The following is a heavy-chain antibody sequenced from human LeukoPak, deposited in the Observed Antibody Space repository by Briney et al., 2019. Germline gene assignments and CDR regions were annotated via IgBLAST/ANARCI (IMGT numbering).Heavy chain of an antibody. D-gene: IGHD1-1*01. CDR2: IRYDGSNK. CDR1: GFTFSSYG. Sequence: GGSLRLSCAASGFTFSSYGMHWVRQAPGKGLEWVAFIRYDGSNKYYADSVKGRFTISRDNSKNTLYLQMNSLRPEDTAVYYCARERNWTPLTGPNDYWGQGTLVTVSS. J-gene: IGHJ4*02. V-gene: IGHV3-30*02. CDR3: ARERNWTPLTGPNDY.